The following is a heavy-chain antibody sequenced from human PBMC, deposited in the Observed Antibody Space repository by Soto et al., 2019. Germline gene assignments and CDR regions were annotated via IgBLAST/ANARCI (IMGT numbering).Heavy chain of an antibody. D-gene: IGHD2-15*01. J-gene: IGHJ4*02. CDR3: ARESRYCSGGSCYVLRGIDY. CDR2: IIPIFGTA. V-gene: IGHV1-69*05. CDR1: GGTFSSYA. Sequence: QVQLVQSGAEVKKPGSSVKVSCKASGGTFSSYAISWVRQAPGQGLEWMGGIIPIFGTANYAQKFQGRVTITPDESTSTDYMELSSLRSEDAAVYYCARESRYCSGGSCYVLRGIDYWGQGSLVTVSS.